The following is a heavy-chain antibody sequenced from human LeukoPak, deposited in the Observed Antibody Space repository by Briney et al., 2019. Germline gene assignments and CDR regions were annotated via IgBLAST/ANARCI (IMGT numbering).Heavy chain of an antibody. D-gene: IGHD6-6*01. Sequence: GGSLXLSCAASGFTFSSYSMNWVRQAPGKGGEXVSSISSSSSYIYYADSVKGRFTISRDNAKNSLYLQMNSLRAEDTAVYYCARSRYSSSSFDYWGQGTLVTVSS. J-gene: IGHJ4*02. CDR3: ARSRYSSSSFDY. V-gene: IGHV3-21*01. CDR1: GFTFSSYS. CDR2: ISSSSSYI.